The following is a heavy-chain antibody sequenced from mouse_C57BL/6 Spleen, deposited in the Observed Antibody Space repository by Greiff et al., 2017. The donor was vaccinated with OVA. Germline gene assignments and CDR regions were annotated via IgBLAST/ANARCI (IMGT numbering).Heavy chain of an antibody. D-gene: IGHD2-1*01. CDR3: ATYGNYVRNYFDY. CDR1: GYAFSSSW. J-gene: IGHJ2*01. Sequence: QVQLQQSGPELVKPGASVKISCKASGYAFSSSWMNWVKQRPGKGLEWIGRIYPGDGDTNYNGKFKGKATLTADKSSSTAYMQLSSLTSEDSAVYFCATYGNYVRNYFDYWGQGTTLTVSS. V-gene: IGHV1-82*01. CDR2: IYPGDGDT.